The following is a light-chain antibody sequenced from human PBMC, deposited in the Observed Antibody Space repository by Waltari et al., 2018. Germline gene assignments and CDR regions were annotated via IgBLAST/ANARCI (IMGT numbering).Light chain of an antibody. J-gene: IGLJ2*01. CDR3: QSYDSSLGGSV. CDR2: GNS. Sequence: QSVLTPPPSVSGAPGQRVPISCTGSSSNIGAGHDVNWYQQLPGKAPKLLIHGNSNRPSGVPDRISGSKSGTSASLAITGLQAEDEADYYCQSYDSSLGGSVFGGGTKLTVL. V-gene: IGLV1-40*01. CDR1: SSNIGAGHD.